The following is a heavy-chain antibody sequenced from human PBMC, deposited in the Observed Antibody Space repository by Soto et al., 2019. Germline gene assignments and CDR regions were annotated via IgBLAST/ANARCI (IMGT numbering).Heavy chain of an antibody. CDR3: ARDLWFGELIPTNWFDP. Sequence: QVQLVQSGAEVKKPGSSVNVSCKASGGTFSSYAISWVRQAPGQGLEWMGGIIPIFGTANYAQKFQGRVTITADESTSTAYMELSSLRSEDTAVYYCARDLWFGELIPTNWFDPWGQGTLVTVSS. CDR1: GGTFSSYA. V-gene: IGHV1-69*01. D-gene: IGHD3-10*01. CDR2: IIPIFGTA. J-gene: IGHJ5*02.